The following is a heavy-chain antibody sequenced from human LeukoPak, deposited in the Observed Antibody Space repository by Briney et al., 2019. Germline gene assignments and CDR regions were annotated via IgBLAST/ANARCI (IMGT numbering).Heavy chain of an antibody. CDR1: GGSFSGYY. Sequence: SETLSLTCAVYGGSFSGYYWTWIRQPPGKGLEWSGEINDSGSTNYNPSLKSRLIISVDTSKNQFSLKLTSVTAADTAVYYCARGRRWWGQGSLVTVSS. CDR2: INDSGST. CDR3: ARGRRW. J-gene: IGHJ4*02. V-gene: IGHV4-34*01. D-gene: IGHD5-24*01.